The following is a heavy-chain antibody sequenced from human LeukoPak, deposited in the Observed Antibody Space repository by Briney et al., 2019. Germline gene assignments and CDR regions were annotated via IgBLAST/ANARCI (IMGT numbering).Heavy chain of an antibody. CDR1: GYSISSGYY. V-gene: IGHV4-38-2*02. Sequence: PSETLSLTCTVSGYSISSGYYWGWIRQPPGKGLEWIGSIYHSGSTYYNPSLKSRVTISVDTSKNQFSLKLSSVTAADTAVYYCARVESLSSSWAFFDYWGQGTLVTVSS. CDR2: IYHSGST. D-gene: IGHD6-13*01. J-gene: IGHJ4*02. CDR3: ARVESLSSSWAFFDY.